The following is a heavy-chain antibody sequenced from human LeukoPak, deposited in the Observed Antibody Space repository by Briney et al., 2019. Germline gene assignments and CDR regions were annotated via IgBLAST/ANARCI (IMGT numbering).Heavy chain of an antibody. CDR2: MNPNSGNT. D-gene: IGHD3-3*01. CDR1: GYTFTSYD. Sequence: GASVKVSCKASGYTFTSYDINWVRQATGQGLEWMGWMNPNSGNTGYAQKFRGRVTMTRDTSVGTAYMELSSLRSEDTAVYYCAVGVVIMGTYNWFDPWGQGTLVTVSS. J-gene: IGHJ5*02. V-gene: IGHV1-8*01. CDR3: AVGVVIMGTYNWFDP.